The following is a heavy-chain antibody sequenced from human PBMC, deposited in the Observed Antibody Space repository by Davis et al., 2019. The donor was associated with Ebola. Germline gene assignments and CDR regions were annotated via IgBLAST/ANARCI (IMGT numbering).Heavy chain of an antibody. CDR3: AKSMGSSGWYHFDY. Sequence: GGSLRLSCAASGFTFSTYAMSWVRQAPGKGLEWVSAISGSGVDTTYYADSVKGRFTISRDNSKNTLYLQMHSLRAGDTAIYYCAKSMGSSGWYHFDYWGQGTLVTVSS. V-gene: IGHV3-23*01. CDR1: GFTFSTYA. D-gene: IGHD6-19*01. J-gene: IGHJ4*02. CDR2: ISGSGVDTT.